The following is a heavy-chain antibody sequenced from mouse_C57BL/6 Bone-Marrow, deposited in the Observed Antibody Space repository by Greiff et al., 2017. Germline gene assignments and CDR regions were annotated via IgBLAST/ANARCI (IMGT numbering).Heavy chain of an antibody. J-gene: IGHJ2*01. CDR3: ASRYYGSSWFDY. Sequence: EVKLQESGPGLVKPSQSLSLTCSVTGYSITSGYYWNWIRQFPGNKLEWMGYISYDGSNNYNPSLKNRISITRDTSKNQFFLKLNSVTTEDTATYYCASRYYGSSWFDYWGQGTTLTVSS. CDR2: ISYDGSN. D-gene: IGHD1-1*01. CDR1: GYSITSGYY. V-gene: IGHV3-6*01.